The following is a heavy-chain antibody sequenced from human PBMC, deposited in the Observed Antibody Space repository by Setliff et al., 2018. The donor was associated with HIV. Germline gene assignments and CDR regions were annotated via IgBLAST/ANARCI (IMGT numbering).Heavy chain of an antibody. Sequence: ASVKVSCKASGYTFINYDISWVRQAPGQGLQWMGWVNPHSGNTGYAPMFQGRLSMTRDTSTNTAYMELYTLETHDTAVYYCARGSNNYGAYILYGMDIWGQGTSVTVSS. D-gene: IGHD4-17*01. V-gene: IGHV1-8*02. CDR2: VNPHSGNT. CDR3: ARGSNNYGAYILYGMDI. CDR1: GYTFINYD. J-gene: IGHJ6*02.